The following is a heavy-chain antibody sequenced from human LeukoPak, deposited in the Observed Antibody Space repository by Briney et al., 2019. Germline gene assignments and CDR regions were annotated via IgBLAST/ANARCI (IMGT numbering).Heavy chain of an antibody. J-gene: IGHJ3*02. V-gene: IGHV4-39*07. D-gene: IGHD3-22*01. CDR3: ACLTTADAFDI. Sequence: PSETLSLTCRVSGASINSGSNYWGWIRQPPGKTLEWIGSIYSSGSTYYNPSLKSRVIIMIDTPKNHFSLTLSSVTAADTPVYYCACLTTADAFDIWGQGTMVTVSS. CDR1: GASINSGSNY. CDR2: IYSSGST.